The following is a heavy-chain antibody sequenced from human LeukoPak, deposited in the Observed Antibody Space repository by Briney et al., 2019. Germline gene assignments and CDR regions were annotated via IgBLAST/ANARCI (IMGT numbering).Heavy chain of an antibody. Sequence: PGGSLRLSCAASEFTFSSYWLHWVRQAPGKGLGWVSRMDSDGISTSYADSVKGRFTISRDNAKNTLYLQMNTLRAEDTAVYYCARGFTIFGVVNDAFDIWGQGTMVTVSS. V-gene: IGHV3-74*01. CDR3: ARGFTIFGVVNDAFDI. CDR2: MDSDGIST. CDR1: EFTFSSYW. J-gene: IGHJ3*02. D-gene: IGHD3-3*01.